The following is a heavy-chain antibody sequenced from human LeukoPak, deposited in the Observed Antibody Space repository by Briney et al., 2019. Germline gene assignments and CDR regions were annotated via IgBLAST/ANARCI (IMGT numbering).Heavy chain of an antibody. D-gene: IGHD6-19*01. V-gene: IGHV3-23*01. CDR3: ARDVAVAGQRYYFDY. CDR2: ISAYGFNT. Sequence: GGSLRLSCAASGFSFENYAMNWVRQAPGKGLEWVSGISAYGFNTYYTDSVKGRLTISRDTSNNTLFLQMNSLRAEDTAIYYCARDVAVAGQRYYFDYWGQGTRVTVSS. J-gene: IGHJ4*02. CDR1: GFSFENYA.